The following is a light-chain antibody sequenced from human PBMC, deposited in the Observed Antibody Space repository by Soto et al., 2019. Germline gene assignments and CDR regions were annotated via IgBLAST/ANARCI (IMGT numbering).Light chain of an antibody. CDR1: SSDVGGYNY. Sequence: QSALTQPPSASGSPGQSVTISCTGTSSDVGGYNYVSWYQQNPGKVPKLMIYEVSKRPSGVPDRFSGSKSGKTASLTVSGLQAEDEADYYCSSYGGNNNYVFGTGTEVTVL. J-gene: IGLJ1*01. V-gene: IGLV2-8*01. CDR2: EVS. CDR3: SSYGGNNNYV.